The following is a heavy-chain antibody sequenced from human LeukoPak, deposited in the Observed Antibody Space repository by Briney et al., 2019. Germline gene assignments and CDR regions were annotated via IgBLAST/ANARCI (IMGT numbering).Heavy chain of an antibody. J-gene: IGHJ4*02. CDR2: IRSSGSTI. CDR1: GFTFSDYY. Sequence: GGSLRLSCAASGFTFSDYYMSWIRQAPGKGLEGVSYIRSSGSTIYYADSVKGRFTISRDNAKTSLYLQMNSLRAEDTAVYCCARAQPDYYDSSGYWFDYWGQGTLVTVSS. D-gene: IGHD3-22*01. V-gene: IGHV3-11*01. CDR3: ARAQPDYYDSSGYWFDY.